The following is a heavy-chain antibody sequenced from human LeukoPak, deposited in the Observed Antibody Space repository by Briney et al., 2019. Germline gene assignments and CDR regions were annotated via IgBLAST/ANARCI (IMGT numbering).Heavy chain of an antibody. J-gene: IGHJ4*02. D-gene: IGHD3-22*01. Sequence: GGSLRLSCAASGFTFSIYAMHWVRQAPGKGLEWVGVISYDGSNKYYADSVKGRFTISRDNSKNTLYLQMNSLRAEDAAVYYCAKDWDPGYYDSSGSYPDYWGQGTLVTVSS. CDR3: AKDWDPGYYDSSGSYPDY. CDR2: ISYDGSNK. CDR1: GFTFSIYA. V-gene: IGHV3-30*04.